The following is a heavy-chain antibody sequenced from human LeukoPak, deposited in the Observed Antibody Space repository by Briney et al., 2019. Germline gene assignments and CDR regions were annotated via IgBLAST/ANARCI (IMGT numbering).Heavy chain of an antibody. CDR2: ISGSGGST. J-gene: IGHJ4*02. Sequence: GGTLRLSCAASGFTFSSYGMSWVRQAPGKGLEWVSGISGSGGSTYYADSVKGRFTISRDNSKNTLYLHMNSLRAEDTAVYYCAKESGGLYYFDYWGQGTLVTVSS. D-gene: IGHD1-26*01. CDR3: AKESGGLYYFDY. V-gene: IGHV3-23*01. CDR1: GFTFSSYG.